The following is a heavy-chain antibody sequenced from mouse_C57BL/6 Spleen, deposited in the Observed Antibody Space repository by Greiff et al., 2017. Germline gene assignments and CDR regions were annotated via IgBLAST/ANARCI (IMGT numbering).Heavy chain of an antibody. Sequence: QVQLQQSGAELVKPGASVKISCKASGYAFSSYWMNWVKQRPGKGLEWIGQIYPGDGGTNYNGKFKGKATLTADKSSSTAYMQLSSLTSADSAVYFCARVYDYDRPWFAYWGQGTLVTGSA. D-gene: IGHD2-4*01. CDR2: IYPGDGGT. CDR1: GYAFSSYW. V-gene: IGHV1-80*01. J-gene: IGHJ3*01. CDR3: ARVYDYDRPWFAY.